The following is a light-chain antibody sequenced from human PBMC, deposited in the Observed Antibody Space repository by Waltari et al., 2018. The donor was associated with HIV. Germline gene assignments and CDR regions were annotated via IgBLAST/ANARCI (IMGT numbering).Light chain of an antibody. CDR1: QSVRSY. V-gene: IGKV3-11*01. CDR2: QAS. Sequence: EIVFTQSPATLSLSPGERASLSCRASQSVRSYLAWYQQKPGQAPRLLIYQASTRATGIPARFSGSGSGTDFTLTISSLEPEDFAVYYCQERSNWPALTFGGGTKVEIK. J-gene: IGKJ4*01. CDR3: QERSNWPALT.